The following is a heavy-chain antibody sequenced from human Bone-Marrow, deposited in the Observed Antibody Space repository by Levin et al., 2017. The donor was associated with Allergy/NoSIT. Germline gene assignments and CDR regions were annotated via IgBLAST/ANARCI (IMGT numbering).Heavy chain of an antibody. J-gene: IGHJ4*02. Sequence: GGSLRLSCAASGFTFSSYWMHWVRQTPEKGLVWVSHIDTDGTTTNYADSVKGRFTISRDNAKNTLYLQMNSLRAEDTAVYFCARSGGYVDYWGQGTLVTVSS. CDR3: ARSGGYVDY. D-gene: IGHD3-22*01. CDR1: GFTFSSYW. CDR2: IDTDGTTT. V-gene: IGHV3-74*01.